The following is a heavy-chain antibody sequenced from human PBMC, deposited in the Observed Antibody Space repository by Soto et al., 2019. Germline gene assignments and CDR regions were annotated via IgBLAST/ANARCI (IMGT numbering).Heavy chain of an antibody. D-gene: IGHD3-16*02. V-gene: IGHV4-59*01. CDR2: IYYSGST. J-gene: IGHJ4*02. CDR3: ARVTAYDYIWGSYQPYYFDY. CDR1: GGSISSYY. Sequence: ETLSLTCTVSGGSISSYYWSWIRQPPGKGLEWIGYIYYSGSTNYNPSLKSRVTISVDTSKNQFSLKLSSVTAADTAVYYCARVTAYDYIWGSYQPYYFDYWGQGTLVTVSS.